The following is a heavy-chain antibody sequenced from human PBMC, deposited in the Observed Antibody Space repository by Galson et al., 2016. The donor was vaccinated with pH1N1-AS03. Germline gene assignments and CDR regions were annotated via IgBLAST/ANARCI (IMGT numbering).Heavy chain of an antibody. V-gene: IGHV3-7*03. CDR1: GFSFSASW. CDR2: IRRDGSEK. Sequence: LRLSCAASGFSFSASWMSWVRQAPGKGLEWVANIRRDGSEKYYVDSVEGRFTISRDNAKNSLYLQMNSLRDEDRAVYYCARESPLDYYRDLWGRGTLVTVSS. CDR3: ARESPLDYYRDL. J-gene: IGHJ2*01. D-gene: IGHD1-26*01.